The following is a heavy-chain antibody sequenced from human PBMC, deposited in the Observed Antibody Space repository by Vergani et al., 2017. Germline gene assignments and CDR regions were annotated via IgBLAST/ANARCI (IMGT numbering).Heavy chain of an antibody. Sequence: QVQVVQSGAEVKKSGASVKVSCKTSGYTFSNYYMHWVRQAPGQGLEWMGIINPSGGHTNYAQKFQGRVTMTRDTSTSTVYMELSSLRSEDTAIYYCARGDCVILTCCRYWCEGTLVSVAA. D-gene: IGHD3-9*01. CDR2: INPSGGHT. V-gene: IGHV1-46*03. J-gene: IGHJ4*02. CDR1: GYTFSNYY. CDR3: ARGDCVILTCCRY.